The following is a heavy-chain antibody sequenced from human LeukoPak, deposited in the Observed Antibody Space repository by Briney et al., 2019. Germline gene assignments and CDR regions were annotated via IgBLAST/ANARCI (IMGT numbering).Heavy chain of an antibody. CDR1: GFRFSSFA. CDR3: AKDPNGDYVGAFDS. Sequence: GGSLRLSCAASGFRFSSFAMTWVRQAPGKGLEWVSGIHGNGETTYYADSVKGRFTISRDNSRELLYLQMNSLRVEDTAVYYCAKDPNGDYVGAFDSWGQGTMVTVSS. D-gene: IGHD4-17*01. CDR2: IHGNGETT. V-gene: IGHV3-23*01. J-gene: IGHJ3*02.